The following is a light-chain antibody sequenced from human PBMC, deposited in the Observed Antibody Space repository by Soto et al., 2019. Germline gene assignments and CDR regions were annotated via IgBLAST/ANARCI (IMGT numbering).Light chain of an antibody. CDR1: SSDIGAYNY. J-gene: IGLJ2*01. CDR2: DVT. CDR3: SSYTTSSTQV. V-gene: IGLV2-14*01. Sequence: QSALTQPVSVSGSPGQSIAISCTGTSSDIGAYNYVSWYQQYPGKAPKPIIFDVTNRPSGVSNRFSGSKSGDTASLTISGLQTEDEADYYCSSYTTSSTQVFGGGTKVTVL.